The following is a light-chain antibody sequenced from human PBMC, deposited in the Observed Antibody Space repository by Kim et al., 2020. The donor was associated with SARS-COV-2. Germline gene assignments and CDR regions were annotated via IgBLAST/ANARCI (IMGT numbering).Light chain of an antibody. CDR2: AAS. V-gene: IGKV1-39*01. J-gene: IGKJ1*01. Sequence: DIQMTQSPSSLSASVGDRVTITCRASQSVTTYLDWYQQKPGEAPKLLIYAASSLQSGVPSRFSGSRSGTEFTLTISSLQPEDFATYISQQNYSLPCTFVQRSTVDIK. CDR1: QSVTTY. CDR3: QQNYSLPCT.